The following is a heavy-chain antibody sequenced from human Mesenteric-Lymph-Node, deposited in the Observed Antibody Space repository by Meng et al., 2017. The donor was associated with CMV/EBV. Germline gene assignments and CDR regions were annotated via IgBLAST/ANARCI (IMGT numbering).Heavy chain of an antibody. V-gene: IGHV1-2*06. CDR3: AREGLGQLVDAFDI. Sequence: ASVKVSCKASGYTFTSFDLNWVRQAAGQGLEWMGRINPNSGGTNYAQNFQGRVTMTRDTSISTASMELSGLSSDDTAVYYCAREGLGQLVDAFDIWGQGTMVTVSS. CDR2: INPNSGGT. D-gene: IGHD6-6*01. J-gene: IGHJ3*02. CDR1: GYTFTSFD.